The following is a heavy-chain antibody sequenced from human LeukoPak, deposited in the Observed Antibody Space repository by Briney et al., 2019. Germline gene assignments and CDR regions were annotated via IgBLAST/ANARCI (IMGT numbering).Heavy chain of an antibody. CDR3: ARALLFNWFDP. CDR1: GDSVSSNSAA. CDR2: TYYRSKWYN. Sequence: SQTLSLTCALSGDSVSSNSAAWHWIRQSPSRGLEWLGRTYYRSKWYNDYAVSVKSRITINPDTSKNQFSLQLNSVTPEDTAVYYCARALLFNWFDPWGQGTLVTVSS. V-gene: IGHV6-1*01. D-gene: IGHD3-10*01. J-gene: IGHJ5*02.